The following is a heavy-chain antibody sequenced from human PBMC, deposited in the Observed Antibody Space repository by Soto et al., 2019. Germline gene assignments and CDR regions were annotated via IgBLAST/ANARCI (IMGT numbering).Heavy chain of an antibody. CDR1: GYSFTSYW. CDR2: IYPGDSDT. D-gene: IGHD2-15*01. V-gene: IGHV5-51*01. CDR3: ARHLGYCSGDSCYSGSYYYYYGMDV. J-gene: IGHJ6*02. Sequence: PGESLKISCKGSGYSFTSYWIGWVRQMPGKGLEWMGIIYPGDSDTRYSPSFQGQVTISADKSISTAYLQWSSLKASDTAMYYCARHLGYCSGDSCYSGSYYYYYGMDVWGQGTTVTVSS.